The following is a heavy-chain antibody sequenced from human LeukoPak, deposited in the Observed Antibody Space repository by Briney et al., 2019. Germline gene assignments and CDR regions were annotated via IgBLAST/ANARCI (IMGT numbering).Heavy chain of an antibody. V-gene: IGHV3-7*01. D-gene: IGHD3-10*01. CDR2: IKQDGSEK. CDR1: GFTFSSYW. Sequence: GGSLRLSCAASGFTFSSYWMSWVRQAPGKGLEWVANIKQDGSEKYYVDSVKGRFTNSRDNAKNSLYLQMNSLRAEDTAVYYCAKEVKLRGAPYGTVDYWGQGTLVTVSS. CDR3: AKEVKLRGAPYGTVDY. J-gene: IGHJ4*02.